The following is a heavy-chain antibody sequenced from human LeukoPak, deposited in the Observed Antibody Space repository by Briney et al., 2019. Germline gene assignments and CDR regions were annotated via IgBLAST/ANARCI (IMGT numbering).Heavy chain of an antibody. Sequence: PSETLSLTCNVSGGSISSSSYYWGWIRQPPGKGLEWIGSIYYSGSTYYNPSLKSRVTISVDTSKNEFSLKLTSVTAADTAVYYCAREANYYGSGSYFEGTFDYWGQGSLVTVSS. V-gene: IGHV4-39*07. J-gene: IGHJ4*02. CDR2: IYYSGST. CDR1: GGSISSSSYY. CDR3: AREANYYGSGSYFEGTFDY. D-gene: IGHD3-10*01.